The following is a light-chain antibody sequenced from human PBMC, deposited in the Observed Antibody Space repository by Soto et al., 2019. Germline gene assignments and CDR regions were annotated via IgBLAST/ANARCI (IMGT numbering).Light chain of an antibody. J-gene: IGKJ4*01. CDR3: MQALQTPLT. V-gene: IGKV2-28*01. Sequence: DIVMTQSPLSLPVTPGEPASISCRSSQSLLHSNGYNYLDWYLQKPGQSPQLLIYLGSNRASGVPDRFRGRGSGTDFTLKISRVEAEDVGVYYCMQALQTPLTFGGGNKVEIK. CDR1: QSLLHSNGYNY. CDR2: LGS.